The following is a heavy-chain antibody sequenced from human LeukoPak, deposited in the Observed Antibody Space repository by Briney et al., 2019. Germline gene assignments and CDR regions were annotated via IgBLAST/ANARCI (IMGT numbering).Heavy chain of an antibody. Sequence: PSETLSLTCTVSGGSISISSYYWIWIRQPPGKGLEWIGSIYYSGSTYYNPSLKSRVTISVDTSKNQFSLKLSSVTAADTALYYCARHGVHQNYDDWGQGTLVTVSS. CDR1: GGSISISSYY. CDR2: IYYSGST. D-gene: IGHD1-1*01. CDR3: ARHGVHQNYDD. J-gene: IGHJ4*02. V-gene: IGHV4-39*01.